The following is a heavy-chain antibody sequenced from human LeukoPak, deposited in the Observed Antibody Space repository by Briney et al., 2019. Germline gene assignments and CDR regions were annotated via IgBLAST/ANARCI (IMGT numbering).Heavy chain of an antibody. CDR3: SRNPEREYWFDP. V-gene: IGHV3-30*03. Sequence: PGRSLRLSCAASGFTFSSYGMHWVRQAPGKGLEWVAVISYDGSNKYYADSVKGRFTISRDNSKKTLYLQINSLRAEDTAVYFCSRNPEREYWFDPWGQGTLVTVSS. J-gene: IGHJ5*02. CDR1: GFTFSSYG. CDR2: ISYDGSNK.